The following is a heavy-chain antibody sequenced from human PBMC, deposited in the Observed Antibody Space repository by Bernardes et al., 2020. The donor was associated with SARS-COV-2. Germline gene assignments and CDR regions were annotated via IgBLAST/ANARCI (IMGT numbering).Heavy chain of an antibody. V-gene: IGHV3-74*01. Sequence: GGSLRLSCVASDFSFSGYWMHWVRQAPGKGLVWVSRVNIDGSSTNYADPVKGRFTISRDMAKNTVYLQMNSLRTEDTAVYYCARGWSYGMDVWDQGTTVTVS. CDR3: ARGWSYGMDV. CDR1: DFSFSGYW. J-gene: IGHJ6*02. CDR2: VNIDGSST.